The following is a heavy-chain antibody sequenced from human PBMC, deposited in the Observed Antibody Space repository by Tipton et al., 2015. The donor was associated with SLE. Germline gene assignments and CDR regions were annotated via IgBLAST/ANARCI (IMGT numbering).Heavy chain of an antibody. J-gene: IGHJ2*01. V-gene: IGHV4-31*03. CDR1: GGSISRGGYY. CDR3: ARDGGPWDLLSYWYFDL. D-gene: IGHD1-26*01. CDR2: YSVKS. Sequence: TLSLTCTVSGGSISRGGYYWSWIRQHSGKGLEWIGYYSVKSYYNPSLKSRVTISVDTSENQLFLKLSSVTAADTAMFYCARDGGPWDLLSYWYFDLWGRGTLVTVSS.